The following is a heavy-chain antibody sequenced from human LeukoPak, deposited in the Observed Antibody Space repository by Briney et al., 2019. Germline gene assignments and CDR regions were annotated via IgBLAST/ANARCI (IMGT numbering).Heavy chain of an antibody. J-gene: IGHJ4*02. Sequence: GGSLRLSCAASGFTFSSYWMHWVRQAPGKGLVWVSRINSDWSSTSYADSVKGRFTISRDNAKKTLYLQMNSLRAEDTAVYYCARDICSGGSCYYDYWGQGTLVTVSS. CDR1: GFTFSSYW. D-gene: IGHD2-15*01. CDR3: ARDICSGGSCYYDY. V-gene: IGHV3-74*01. CDR2: INSDWSST.